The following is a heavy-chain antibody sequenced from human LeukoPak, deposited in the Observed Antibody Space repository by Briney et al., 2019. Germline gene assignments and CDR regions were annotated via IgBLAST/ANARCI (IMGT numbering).Heavy chain of an antibody. Sequence: GGSLRLSCAASGFTFSSYSMNWVRQAPGKGLEWVSYISSSSSTIYYADSVKGRFTISRDNAKNSLYLQMNSLRAEDTAVYYCARDSNWPDAKRFDYWGQGTLVTVSS. CDR1: GFTFSSYS. CDR3: ARDSNWPDAKRFDY. J-gene: IGHJ4*02. CDR2: ISSSSSTI. V-gene: IGHV3-48*01. D-gene: IGHD7-27*01.